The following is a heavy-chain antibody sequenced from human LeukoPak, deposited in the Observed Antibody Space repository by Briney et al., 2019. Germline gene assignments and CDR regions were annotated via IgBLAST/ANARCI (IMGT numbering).Heavy chain of an antibody. D-gene: IGHD3-22*01. Sequence: PGGSLRLSCAASGFTFSSYAMSWVRQAPGKGLEWVSAISGSGGSTYYADSVKGRFTISRDNSKNTLYLQMNSLRAEDTAVYYCAKDLYYGSSGYGTFDHWGQGTLVTVSS. CDR2: ISGSGGST. J-gene: IGHJ4*02. CDR3: AKDLYYGSSGYGTFDH. V-gene: IGHV3-23*01. CDR1: GFTFSSYA.